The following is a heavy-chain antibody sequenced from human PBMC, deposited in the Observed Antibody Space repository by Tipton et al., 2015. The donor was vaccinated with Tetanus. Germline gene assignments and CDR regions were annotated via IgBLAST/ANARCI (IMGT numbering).Heavy chain of an antibody. CDR2: IYHSGTT. J-gene: IGHJ4*02. D-gene: IGHD3-3*01. CDR1: GGSIRSSNW. Sequence: GLVKPSGTLSLTCAVPGGSIRSSNWWSWVRQTPGKGLEWIGEIYHSGTTNYNPSLKSRVTMSVDNSKNQFSLKLNSVTAADTAVYYCARESITIFGVVSIDYWGQGTLVTVSS. CDR3: ARESITIFGVVSIDY. V-gene: IGHV4-4*02.